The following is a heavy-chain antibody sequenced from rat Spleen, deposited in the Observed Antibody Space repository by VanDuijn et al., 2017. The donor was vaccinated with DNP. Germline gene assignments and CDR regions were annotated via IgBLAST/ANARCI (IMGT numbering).Heavy chain of an antibody. D-gene: IGHD1-2*01. CDR1: GFSLTSYT. J-gene: IGHJ3*01. Sequence: QVQLKESGPGLVQPSQTLSLTCTVSGFSLTSYTVSWVRQPPGKGLEWIAAMSSGGSTYYNSVLKSRLSISKDTSKSQVFLKMNSLQTEDTATYYCVRSPETTYIYFPWAYWGQGTLVTVSS. CDR3: VRSPETTYIYFPWAY. V-gene: IGHV2-6*01. CDR2: MSSGGST.